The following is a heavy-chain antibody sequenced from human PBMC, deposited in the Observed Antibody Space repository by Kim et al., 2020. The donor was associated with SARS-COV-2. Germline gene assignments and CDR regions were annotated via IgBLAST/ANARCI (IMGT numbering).Heavy chain of an antibody. CDR3: ARENVNAFDL. Sequence: GGSLRLSCAGSGFTFSVYWMTWVRQAPGKRLEWVANIKQDGSDKYYVYSVKGRLTISRDNAENSVYLQMNNLRAEDTAVYYCARENVNAFDLWGQGTRVTVSS. V-gene: IGHV3-7*01. CDR1: GFTFSVYW. J-gene: IGHJ3*01. CDR2: IKQDGSDK.